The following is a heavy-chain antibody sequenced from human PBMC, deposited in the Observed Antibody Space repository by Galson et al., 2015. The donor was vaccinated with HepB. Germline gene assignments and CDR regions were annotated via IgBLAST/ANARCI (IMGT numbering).Heavy chain of an antibody. V-gene: IGHV3-64D*06. J-gene: IGHJ6*02. CDR3: VKEGIYYGSGGPDSSYYYGMDV. D-gene: IGHD3-10*01. Sequence: SLRLSCAASGFTFSSYAMHWVRQAPGKGLEYVSAISSNGGSTYYADSVKGRFTISRDNSKNTLYLQMSSLRAEDTAVYYCVKEGIYYGSGGPDSSYYYGMDVWGQGTTVTVSS. CDR2: ISSNGGST. CDR1: GFTFSSYA.